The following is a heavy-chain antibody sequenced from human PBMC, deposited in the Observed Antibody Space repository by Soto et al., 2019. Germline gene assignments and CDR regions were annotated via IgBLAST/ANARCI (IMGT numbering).Heavy chain of an antibody. CDR3: TTEQGYCSGGTCFYHFYGMDV. CDR2: IKSKTDGGTT. D-gene: IGHD2-15*01. J-gene: IGHJ6*02. CDR1: GFTFSNAW. V-gene: IGHV3-15*01. Sequence: EVQLVESGGGLVKPGGSLRLSCAASGFTFSNAWMTWVRQAPGKGLEWVGRIKSKTDGGTTDYAAPVKGRFTISRDDSKNMPYLQMNSLKTEDTAVYYCTTEQGYCSGGTCFYHFYGMDVWGQGTTVTVSS.